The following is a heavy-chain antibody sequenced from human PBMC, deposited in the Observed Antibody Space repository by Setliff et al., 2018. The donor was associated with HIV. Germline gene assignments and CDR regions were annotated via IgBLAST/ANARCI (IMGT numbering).Heavy chain of an antibody. CDR1: GGSISSTSYY. D-gene: IGHD5-18*01. Sequence: SETLSLTCTVSGGSISSTSYYWGWIRQPPGTGLEWIGSISSSGRTNYNPSLKSRVTMSADESKNQFSLKLNSVTAADTAVYYCARHLRSYGAAIGYGMDVWGQGTTVTVSS. CDR3: ARHLRSYGAAIGYGMDV. V-gene: IGHV4-39*01. J-gene: IGHJ6*02. CDR2: ISSSGRT.